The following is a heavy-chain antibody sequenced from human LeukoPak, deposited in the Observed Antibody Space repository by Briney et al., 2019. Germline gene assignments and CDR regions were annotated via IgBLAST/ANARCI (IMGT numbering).Heavy chain of an antibody. CDR2: INQDGSVK. J-gene: IGHJ4*02. CDR1: GFTFSSYW. V-gene: IGHV3-7*01. D-gene: IGHD6-13*01. CDR3: AKGTSSWHEFDY. Sequence: PGGSLRLSCAASGFTFSSYWMSWVRQAPGKGLEWVANINQDGSVKYYVDFVKGRFTISRDNAKNSLYLQMNSLRAEDTAVYYCAKGTSSWHEFDYWGQGTLVTVSS.